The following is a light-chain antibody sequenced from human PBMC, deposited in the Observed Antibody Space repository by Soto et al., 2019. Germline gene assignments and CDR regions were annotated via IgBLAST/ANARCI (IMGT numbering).Light chain of an antibody. CDR3: QHYNSYSAA. V-gene: IGKV1-5*03. CDR2: KAS. CDR1: QTISSW. J-gene: IGKJ1*01. Sequence: DIQMTQSPSTLSGSVGDRVTITCRASQTISSWLAWYQQKPGKAPKLLIYKASTLKSGVPSRFSGSGSGTEFTLTISSLQPDDFATYYGQHYNSYSAAFGQGTKV.